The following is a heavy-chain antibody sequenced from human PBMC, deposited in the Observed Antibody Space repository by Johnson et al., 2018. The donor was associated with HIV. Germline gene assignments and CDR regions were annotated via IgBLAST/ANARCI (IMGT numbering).Heavy chain of an antibody. D-gene: IGHD1-26*01. V-gene: IGHV3-66*02. CDR2: IYIGGST. CDR1: GFTFSSYW. Sequence: MQLVESGGGLVQPGGSLRLSCAASGFTFSSYWMSWVRQAPGKGLEWVSVIYIGGSTYYADSVKGRFTISRDTSKNMLYLQMNSLRPEDTSVYYCTRGSFHDDAFDVWGLGTMVTVSS. J-gene: IGHJ3*01. CDR3: TRGSFHDDAFDV.